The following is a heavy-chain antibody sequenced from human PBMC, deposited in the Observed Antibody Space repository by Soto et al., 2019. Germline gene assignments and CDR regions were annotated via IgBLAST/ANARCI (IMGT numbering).Heavy chain of an antibody. J-gene: IGHJ4*02. CDR1: GGSISSYY. CDR2: IYYSGST. V-gene: IGHV4-59*08. Sequence: ETLSLTCTVSGGSISSYYWSWIRQPPGKGLEWIGYIYYSGSTNYNPSLKSRVTISVDTSKNQFSLKLSSVTAADTAVYYCVGPRRDYFDYWGQGTLVTVSS. CDR3: VGPRRDYFDY. D-gene: IGHD3-16*01.